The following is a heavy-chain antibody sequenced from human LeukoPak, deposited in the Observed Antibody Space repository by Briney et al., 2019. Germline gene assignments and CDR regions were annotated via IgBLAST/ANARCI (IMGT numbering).Heavy chain of an antibody. CDR3: AREIFRGVAPEY. CDR1: GFAFSYYT. V-gene: IGHV3-30*04. CDR2: IWYDGSNK. J-gene: IGHJ4*02. D-gene: IGHD3-10*01. Sequence: GGSLRLSCAASGFAFSYYTMHWVRQAPGKGLEWVAVIWYDGSNKYYADSVKGRFTISRDTSKNTLDLEMNSLRVEDTAVYYCAREIFRGVAPEYWGQGTLVTVSS.